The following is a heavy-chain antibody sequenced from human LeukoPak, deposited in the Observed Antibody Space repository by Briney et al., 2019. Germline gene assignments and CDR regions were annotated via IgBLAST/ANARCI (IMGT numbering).Heavy chain of an antibody. CDR1: GGSISSYY. J-gene: IGHJ6*02. CDR2: IYYSGST. V-gene: IGHV4-59*01. Sequence: SETLSLTCTVSGGSISSYYWSWIRQPPGKGLEWIGYIYYSGSTNYNPSLKSRVTISVDTSKNQFSLKLSSVTAADTAVYYCSGDMVVRGVRYGMDVWGQGTTVTVSS. D-gene: IGHD3-10*01. CDR3: SGDMVVRGVRYGMDV.